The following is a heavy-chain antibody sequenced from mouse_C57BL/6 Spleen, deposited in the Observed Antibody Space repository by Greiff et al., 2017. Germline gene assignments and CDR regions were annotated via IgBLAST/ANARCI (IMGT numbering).Heavy chain of an antibody. CDR3: ARSDYGRGYAMGY. V-gene: IGHV1-64*01. J-gene: IGHJ4*01. CDR2: IHPNSGST. CDR1: GYTFTSYW. D-gene: IGHD1-1*01. Sequence: QVQLKQPGAELVKPGASVKLSCKASGYTFTSYWMHWVKQRPGQGLEWIGMIHPNSGSTNYNEKFKSKATLTVDKSSSTAYMQLSSLTSEDSAVYYCARSDYGRGYAMGYWGQGTSVTVAS.